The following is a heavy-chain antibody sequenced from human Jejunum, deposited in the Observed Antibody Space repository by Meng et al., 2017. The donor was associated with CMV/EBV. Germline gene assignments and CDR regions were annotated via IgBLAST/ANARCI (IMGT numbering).Heavy chain of an antibody. Sequence: TFSDYWMRWVRQAPGKGLEWVANIKEDGSVKYYADSLKGRFTISRDNAKSSLYLQLNSLRAGDTAVYFCARSRNALVPYYDIPSLWGQGTTVTVSS. J-gene: IGHJ6*02. CDR3: ARSRNALVPYYDIPSL. CDR1: TFSDYW. CDR2: IKEDGSVK. V-gene: IGHV3-7*01. D-gene: IGHD3-9*01.